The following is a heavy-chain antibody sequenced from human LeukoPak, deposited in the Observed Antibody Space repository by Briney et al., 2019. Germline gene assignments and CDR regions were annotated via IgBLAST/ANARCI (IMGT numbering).Heavy chain of an antibody. D-gene: IGHD4-17*01. CDR1: GYTFTGYY. J-gene: IGHJ3*02. V-gene: IGHV1-2*02. CDR3: ARDWETTVTTDAFDI. CDR2: INPNSGGT. Sequence: GASVKVPCKASGYTFTGYYMHWVRQAPGQGLEWMGWINPNSGGTNYAQKFQGRVTMTRDTSISTAYMELSRLRSDDTAVYYCARDWETTVTTDAFDIWGQGTMVTVSS.